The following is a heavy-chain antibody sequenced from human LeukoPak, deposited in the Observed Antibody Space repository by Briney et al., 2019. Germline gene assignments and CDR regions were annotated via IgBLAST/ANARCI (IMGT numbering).Heavy chain of an antibody. CDR2: INTNTGNP. J-gene: IGHJ4*02. V-gene: IGHV7-4-1*02. CDR3: ARGLSEFYYDSSGYPL. CDR1: GYTFTSYG. Sequence: ASVKVSCKASGYTFTSYGISWVRQAPGQGLEWMGWINTNTGNPTYVQGFTGRFVFSLDTSVSTAYLQISSLKAEDTAVYYCARGLSEFYYDSSGYPLWGQGTLVTVSS. D-gene: IGHD3-22*01.